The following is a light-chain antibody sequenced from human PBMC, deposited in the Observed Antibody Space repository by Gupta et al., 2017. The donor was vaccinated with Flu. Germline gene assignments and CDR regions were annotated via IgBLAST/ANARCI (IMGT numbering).Light chain of an antibody. CDR1: QSLGYSDGNTY. CDR3: RQIKHWPPTI. J-gene: IGKJ2*01. V-gene: IGKV2-30*01. CDR2: KVS. Sequence: EVVMTQSPLSLPVTLGQPASISCRSSQSLGYSDGNTYLNWFQQRPSQAPRRLIYKVSHRDAGVADRFSGSGFGNDXPLKISXGEEEDVGVYYYRQIKHWPPTIFGXGTKLEIK.